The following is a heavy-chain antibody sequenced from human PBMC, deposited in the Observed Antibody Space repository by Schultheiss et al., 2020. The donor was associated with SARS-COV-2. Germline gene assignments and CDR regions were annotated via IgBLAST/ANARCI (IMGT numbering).Heavy chain of an antibody. V-gene: IGHV4-59*08. Sequence: SQTLSLTCTVSGGSISSYYWSWIRQSPGKGLEWLGEINHSGSTNYNPSLKSRVTISVDTSKNQFSLKLTSVTAADTAVYFCARQNSGGLDSWGQGTLVTVSS. J-gene: IGHJ4*02. CDR3: ARQNSGGLDS. CDR1: GGSISSYY. CDR2: INHSGST. D-gene: IGHD2-15*01.